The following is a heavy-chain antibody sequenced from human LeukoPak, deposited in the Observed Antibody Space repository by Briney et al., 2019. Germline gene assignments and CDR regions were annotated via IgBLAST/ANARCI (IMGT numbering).Heavy chain of an antibody. CDR2: IKPNSGGI. D-gene: IGHD2-2*01. J-gene: IGHJ5*02. CDR3: ARVPLYCSSTSCLLYNWFDP. Sequence: ASVKVSCKASGYTFTGYYMYWVRQAPGQGLEWMGWIKPNSGGINYAQKFQGRVTMTRDTSISTAYMELSRLRSDDTAVYYCARVPLYCSSTSCLLYNWFDPWGQGTLVTVSS. CDR1: GYTFTGYY. V-gene: IGHV1-2*02.